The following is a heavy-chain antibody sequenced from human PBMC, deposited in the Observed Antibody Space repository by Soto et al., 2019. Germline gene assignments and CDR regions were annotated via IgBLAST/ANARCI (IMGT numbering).Heavy chain of an antibody. CDR1: GFTFSSYS. CDR3: ARDTQDEFWSGYYRDY. Sequence: EVQLVESGGGLVQPGGSLRLSCAASGFTFSSYSMNWVRQAPGKGLEWVSYISSSSSTIYYADSVKGRFTISRDNAKNSLYLQMNSLRDEDTAVYYCARDTQDEFWSGYYRDYWGQGTLFTVS. V-gene: IGHV3-48*02. D-gene: IGHD3-3*01. J-gene: IGHJ4*02. CDR2: ISSSSSTI.